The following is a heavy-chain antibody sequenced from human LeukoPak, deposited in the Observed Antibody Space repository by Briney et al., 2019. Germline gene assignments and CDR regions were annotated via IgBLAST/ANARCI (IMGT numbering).Heavy chain of an antibody. D-gene: IGHD2-8*01. J-gene: IGHJ4*02. CDR2: IRGTGERT. CDR1: GFTFSNYA. CDR3: ASHCTIGWNDFFDH. V-gene: IGHV3-23*01. Sequence: PGGSLRLSCAASGFTFSNYAMSWVRQAPGKGLEWVSAIRGTGERTWYADSVKGRFILSRDNRKNTVHLQMNSLRAEDTAVYYCASHCTIGWNDFFDHWGQGTLVTVSS.